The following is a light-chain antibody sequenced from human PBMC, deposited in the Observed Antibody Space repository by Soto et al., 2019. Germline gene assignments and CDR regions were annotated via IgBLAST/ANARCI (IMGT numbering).Light chain of an antibody. Sequence: DIQMTQSPSSLSASVGDRVTITCQASQDIRNYLSWYQQKPGRAPKLLIYGASNLETGVPSRFSGSGYGTDFTFTNSSLQPEDIATYYCQHYDHLPPFTFGPGTKVAIK. CDR3: QHYDHLPPFT. V-gene: IGKV1-33*01. CDR2: GAS. J-gene: IGKJ3*01. CDR1: QDIRNY.